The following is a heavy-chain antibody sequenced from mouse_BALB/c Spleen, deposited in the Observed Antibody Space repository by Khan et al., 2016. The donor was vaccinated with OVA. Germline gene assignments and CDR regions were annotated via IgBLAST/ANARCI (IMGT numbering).Heavy chain of an antibody. V-gene: IGHV1-85*01. J-gene: IGHJ3*01. Sequence: QVRLQQSGAELVKPGASVKLSCKASGYTFTSYDINWVRQRPEQGLEWIGWMFPGDGSTKYNENFKGKATLTTDTSSSTAYMQLSRLTTEDSGAYFCARGGYGGYAYWDQATLVTVSA. CDR2: MFPGDGST. CDR3: ARGGYGGYAY. D-gene: IGHD2-14*01. CDR1: GYTFTSYD.